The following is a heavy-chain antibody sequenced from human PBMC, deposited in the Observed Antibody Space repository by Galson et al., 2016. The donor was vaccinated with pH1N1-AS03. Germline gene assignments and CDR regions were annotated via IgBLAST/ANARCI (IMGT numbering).Heavy chain of an antibody. J-gene: IGHJ5*02. V-gene: IGHV4-59*11. CDR3: ARHDYGDYVGWFDP. CDR1: GGSISSHY. D-gene: IGHD4-17*01. Sequence: ETLSLPCTVSGGSISSHYWNWIRQPPGKGLEWIGYINYSGSTNYNPSLKSRVTISVDTSKNQLSLRLSSVTAADTAVYYCARHDYGDYVGWFDPWGQGTLVAVSS. CDR2: INYSGST.